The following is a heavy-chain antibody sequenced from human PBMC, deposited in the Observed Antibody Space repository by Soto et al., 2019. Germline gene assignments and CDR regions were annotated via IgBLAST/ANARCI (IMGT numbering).Heavy chain of an antibody. CDR2: IYPGDSDT. CDR1: GYSFTSYW. Sequence: GESLKISCKGSGYSFTSYWIGWVRQMPGKGLEWMGIIYPGDSDTRYSPSFQGQVTISADKSISTAYLQWSSLKASDTAMYYCARGSSSFLDYYYYGMDVRGQGTTVTVSS. V-gene: IGHV5-51*01. CDR3: ARGSSSFLDYYYYGMDV. D-gene: IGHD6-13*01. J-gene: IGHJ6*02.